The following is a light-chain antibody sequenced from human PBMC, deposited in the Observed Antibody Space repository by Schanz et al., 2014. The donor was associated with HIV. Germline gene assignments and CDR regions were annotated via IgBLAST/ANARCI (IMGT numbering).Light chain of an antibody. CDR2: GAS. Sequence: EIVLTQSPGTLSLSPGERATLSCRVSQSVSSSYLAWYQQKPGQAPRLLIYGASSRATGIPDRFSGSGSGTDFTLTISRLEPEDFAVYYCQYFGNSGGTFGGGTKVEIK. CDR3: QYFGNSGGT. J-gene: IGKJ4*01. V-gene: IGKV3-20*01. CDR1: QSVSSSY.